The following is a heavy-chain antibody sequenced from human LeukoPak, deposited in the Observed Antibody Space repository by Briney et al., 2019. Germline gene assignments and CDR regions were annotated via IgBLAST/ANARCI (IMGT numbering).Heavy chain of an antibody. Sequence: ASLKLSCKASGYTFTSYYMHWVRQAPGQGLEWMGIINPSGGSTSYAEKFQGRVTMTRDTSTSTVYMELSSLRSEDTAVYYCARDPHSSSWYDYWGQGTLVTVSA. J-gene: IGHJ4*02. D-gene: IGHD6-13*01. V-gene: IGHV1-46*01. CDR1: GYTFTSYY. CDR2: INPSGGST. CDR3: ARDPHSSSWYDY.